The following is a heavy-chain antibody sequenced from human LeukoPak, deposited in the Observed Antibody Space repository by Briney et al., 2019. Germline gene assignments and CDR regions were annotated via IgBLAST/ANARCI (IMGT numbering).Heavy chain of an antibody. D-gene: IGHD3-10*01. CDR2: IYYSGST. V-gene: IGHV4-30-4*08. J-gene: IGHJ3*02. Sequence: SETLSLTCTVSGGSISSYYWSWIRQPPGKGLEWIGYIYYSGSTYYNPSLKSRVTISVDTSKNQFSLKLSSVTAADTAVYYCARTPNRPTRMVRGDPGAFDIWGQGTMVTVSS. CDR3: ARTPNRPTRMVRGDPGAFDI. CDR1: GGSISSYY.